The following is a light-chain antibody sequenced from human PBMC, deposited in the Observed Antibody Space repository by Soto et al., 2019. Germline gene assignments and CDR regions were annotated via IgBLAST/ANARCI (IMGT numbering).Light chain of an antibody. CDR2: DAS. J-gene: IGKJ1*01. CDR1: QSVSSN. CDR3: QQYNDWPT. Sequence: VMRRSATNLTFSSGERVGPSCRASQSVSSNLAWYQQKPGQPPRLLIYDASTRATGIPARFSGSGSGTEFTLTISSLQSEDFALYYCQQYNDWPTFGQGTKVDIK. V-gene: IGKV3-15*01.